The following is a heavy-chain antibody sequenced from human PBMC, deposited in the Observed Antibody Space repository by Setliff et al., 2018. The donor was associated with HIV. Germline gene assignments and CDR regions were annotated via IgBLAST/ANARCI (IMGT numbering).Heavy chain of an antibody. J-gene: IGHJ4*02. CDR1: GYSISSGYY. CDR2: IHHSGTT. Sequence: SETLSLTCSVSGYSISSGYYWSWVRQPPGKGLEWIATIHHSGTTYYNPSLKSLVTISVDTSKNHFSLKLSAVTAADTAVYYCARRRDGYNLIDYWGQGTLVTVSS. CDR3: ARRRDGYNLIDY. D-gene: IGHD5-12*01. V-gene: IGHV4-38-2*02.